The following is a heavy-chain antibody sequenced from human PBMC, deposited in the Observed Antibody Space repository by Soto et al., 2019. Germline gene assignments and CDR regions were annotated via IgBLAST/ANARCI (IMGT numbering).Heavy chain of an antibody. CDR3: ARGMTPPGAPAWYYFDS. J-gene: IGHJ4*02. CDR2: FSLSGTT. Sequence: SETLSLTCTVSGASITSSSYWSWIRQPAGKGLEWIGRFSLSGTTNYNPSLRSRVTMSADVSKNQFSLRLTSVTAADTALYYCARGMTPPGAPAWYYFDSWGQGTLVTVSS. CDR1: GASITSSSY. D-gene: IGHD2-8*02. V-gene: IGHV4-4*07.